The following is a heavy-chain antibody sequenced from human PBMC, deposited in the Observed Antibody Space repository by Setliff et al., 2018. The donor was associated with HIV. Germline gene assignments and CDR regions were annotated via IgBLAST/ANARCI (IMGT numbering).Heavy chain of an antibody. V-gene: IGHV1-2*02. Sequence: ASVKVSCKASGYTFTGYYMHWVRQAPGQGLEWMGWINPNSGVTNYAQNFQGRVTMTRDTSISTAYMELSRLRSDDTAVYYCARDIASRYYYDSSGYPTVDYWGQGTLVTVSS. CDR1: GYTFTGYY. J-gene: IGHJ4*02. D-gene: IGHD3-22*01. CDR3: ARDIASRYYYDSSGYPTVDY. CDR2: INPNSGVT.